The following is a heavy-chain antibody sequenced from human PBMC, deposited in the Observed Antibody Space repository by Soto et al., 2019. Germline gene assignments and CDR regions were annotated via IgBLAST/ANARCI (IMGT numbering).Heavy chain of an antibody. CDR1: GYTLTGYY. J-gene: IGHJ4*02. CDR3: ARGFTFDY. CDR2: INPNTGDT. Sequence: ASVKVSCKASGYTLTGYYMHWLRQAPGQGLEWMGWINPNTGDTNYAQKFQGRVTMTRDTSISTAYMELSRLTSDDTAVYYCARGFTFDYWGRGTLVTVSS. V-gene: IGHV1-2*02. D-gene: IGHD3-16*01.